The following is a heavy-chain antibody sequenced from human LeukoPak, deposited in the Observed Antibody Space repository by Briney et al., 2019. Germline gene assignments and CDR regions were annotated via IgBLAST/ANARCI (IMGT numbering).Heavy chain of an antibody. CDR2: ISGSGGST. CDR3: AKDHVGPA. V-gene: IGHV3-23*01. J-gene: IGHJ3*01. CDR1: GFTFSSHW. Sequence: PGGSLRLSCATAGFTFSSHWMHWVRQGPGKGLVWVSAISGSGGSTYYADSVKGRFTISRGNSKNTLYLQMNSLRAEDTAVYYCAKDHVGPAWGQGTMVTVSS.